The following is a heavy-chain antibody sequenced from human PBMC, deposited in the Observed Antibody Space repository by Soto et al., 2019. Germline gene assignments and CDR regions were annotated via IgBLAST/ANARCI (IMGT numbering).Heavy chain of an antibody. V-gene: IGHV3-23*01. CDR2: ITGSGGDK. CDR3: AKLGSSAWSPHYYFDY. CDR1: GFTFNNYA. D-gene: IGHD3-10*01. Sequence: EVQLLESGGGLVQPGGSLRLSCAASGFTFNNYAMGWVRQAPGKGLEWVSAITGSGGDKYYLDSVKGRFTISRDNSKNTLFLQVNSLRAEDTAIYYCAKLGSSAWSPHYYFDYWGQGTLVTVSS. J-gene: IGHJ4*02.